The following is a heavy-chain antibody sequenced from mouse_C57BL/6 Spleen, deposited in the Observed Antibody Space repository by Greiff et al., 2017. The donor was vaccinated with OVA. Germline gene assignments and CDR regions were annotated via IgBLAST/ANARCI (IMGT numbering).Heavy chain of an antibody. Sequence: EVMLVESGGDLVKPGGSLKLSCAASGFTFSSYGMSWVRQTPDKRLEWVATISSGGSYTSYPDSVKGRFTISRDNAKNTLYLQMSSLKSEDTAMYYCARRGYGSSDWYFDVWGTGTTGTVSS. J-gene: IGHJ1*03. V-gene: IGHV5-6*02. CDR1: GFTFSSYG. CDR3: ARRGYGSSDWYFDV. D-gene: IGHD1-1*01. CDR2: ISSGGSYT.